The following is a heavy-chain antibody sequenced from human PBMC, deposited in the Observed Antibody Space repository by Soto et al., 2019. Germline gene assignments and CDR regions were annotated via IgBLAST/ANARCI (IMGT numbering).Heavy chain of an antibody. Sequence: GGSLRLSCATSGFPFSGYGMHWVRQAPGKGLEWVAVIWYDGTNKYYADSVKGRFTVSRDNSNNTLFLQMNSLRAEDTAVYYCARDGPAGGTSRALSDYWGQGTLVTVSA. CDR1: GFPFSGYG. J-gene: IGHJ4*02. V-gene: IGHV3-33*01. CDR2: IWYDGTNK. D-gene: IGHD2-2*01. CDR3: ARDGPAGGTSRALSDY.